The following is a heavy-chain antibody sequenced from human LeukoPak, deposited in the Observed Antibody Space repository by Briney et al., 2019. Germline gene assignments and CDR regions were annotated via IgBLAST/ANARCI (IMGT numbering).Heavy chain of an antibody. J-gene: IGHJ3*01. V-gene: IGHV4-59*11. CDR3: ARLFDNDNSGYPDTFDV. CDR1: GGSINSHF. Sequence: SETLSLTCTVSGGSINSHFWSWIRQPPGKGLEWIGYMYYSGSTRYNPSLQSRVTISVDTSDNNFSLKLTSVTAADKAAYYCARLFDNDNSGYPDTFDVWGQGTVVIVSS. D-gene: IGHD3-22*01. CDR2: MYYSGST.